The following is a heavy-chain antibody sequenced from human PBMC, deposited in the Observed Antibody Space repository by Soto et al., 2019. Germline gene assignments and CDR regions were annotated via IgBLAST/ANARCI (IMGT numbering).Heavy chain of an antibody. CDR3: ARGPTVVRVVAVYGMDV. V-gene: IGHV4-34*01. J-gene: IGHJ6*02. Sequence: QVQLQQWGAGLLKPSETLSLTCAVYGGSFSGYYWSWIRQPPGKGLEWIGEINHSGSTNYNPSLKGRGTISGDTPKNQFSRKLGAVTAADTAVYYCARGPTVVRVVAVYGMDVWGQGTTVTVSS. CDR2: INHSGST. D-gene: IGHD3-10*01. CDR1: GGSFSGYY.